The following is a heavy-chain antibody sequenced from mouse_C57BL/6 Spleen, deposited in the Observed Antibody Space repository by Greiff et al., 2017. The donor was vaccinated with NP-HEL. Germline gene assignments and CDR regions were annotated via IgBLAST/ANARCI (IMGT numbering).Heavy chain of an antibody. CDR3: VRSIYYGNYFDY. Sequence: EVKLQESGGGLVQPKGSLKLSCAASGFSFNTYAMNWVRQAPGKGLEWVARIRSKSNNYATYYADSVKDRFTISRDDSESMLYLQMNNLKTEDTAMYYCVRSIYYGNYFDYWGQGTTLTVSS. CDR1: GFSFNTYA. J-gene: IGHJ2*01. D-gene: IGHD2-1*01. V-gene: IGHV10-1*01. CDR2: IRSKSNNYAT.